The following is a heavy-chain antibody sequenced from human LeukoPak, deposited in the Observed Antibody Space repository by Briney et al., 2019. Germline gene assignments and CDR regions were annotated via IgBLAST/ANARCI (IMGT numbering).Heavy chain of an antibody. CDR3: AKAPRSGYYDILTAYLDP. D-gene: IGHD3-9*01. Sequence: RGSLRLSCAASGFTFDDYAMHWVRQAPGKGLEWVSLISGVGGSTYYADSVKGRFTISRDNSKNSLYLQMNSLRTEDTALYYCAKAPRSGYYDILTAYLDPWGQGTLVTVSS. CDR1: GFTFDDYA. V-gene: IGHV3-43*02. CDR2: ISGVGGST. J-gene: IGHJ5*02.